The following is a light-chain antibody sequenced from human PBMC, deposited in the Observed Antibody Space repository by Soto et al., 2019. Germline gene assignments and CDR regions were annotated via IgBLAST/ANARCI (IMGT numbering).Light chain of an antibody. J-gene: IGKJ4*01. CDR3: QQLTSNPLT. CDR2: AAS. Sequence: DIQLTQSPSFLSASVGDRVTITCRASQGITNSLAWYQQKPGKAPNLLIYAASTLQGGVPSRFSGSGSGTDFTLPISRLQPEDFATYYCQQLTSNPLTFGGGTKVEIK. CDR1: QGITNS. V-gene: IGKV1-9*01.